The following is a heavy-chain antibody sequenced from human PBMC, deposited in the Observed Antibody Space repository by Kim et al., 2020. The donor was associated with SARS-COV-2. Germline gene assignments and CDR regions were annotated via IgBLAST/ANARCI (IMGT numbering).Heavy chain of an antibody. CDR3: AKIGSSSGVAFDY. CDR2: ISWNSGSI. Sequence: GGSLRLSCAASGFTFDDYAMHWVRQAPGKGLEWVSGISWNSGSIGYADSVKGRFTISRDNAKNSLYLQMNSLRAEDTALYYCAKIGSSSGVAFDYWGQGTLVTVSS. CDR1: GFTFDDYA. D-gene: IGHD6-6*01. J-gene: IGHJ4*02. V-gene: IGHV3-9*01.